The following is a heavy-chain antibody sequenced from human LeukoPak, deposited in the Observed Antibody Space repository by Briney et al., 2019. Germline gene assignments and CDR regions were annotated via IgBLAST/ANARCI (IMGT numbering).Heavy chain of an antibody. D-gene: IGHD3-22*01. V-gene: IGHV3-21*01. CDR2: ISSSSTYI. J-gene: IGHJ4*02. Sequence: GGSLRLSCAASGFTFSSYSMNWVRQAPGKGLEWVSSISSSSTYIYYADSVKGRFTISRDNAKNSLYLQMNSLRAEDTAGYCCAVLDSSGFPDYWGQGTLVTVSS. CDR3: AVLDSSGFPDY. CDR1: GFTFSSYS.